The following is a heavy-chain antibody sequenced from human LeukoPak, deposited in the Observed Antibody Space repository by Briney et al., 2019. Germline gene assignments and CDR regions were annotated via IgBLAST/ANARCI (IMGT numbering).Heavy chain of an antibody. V-gene: IGHV1-18*01. J-gene: IGHJ4*02. CDR3: ARERSLDSSFFFDY. Sequence: ASVKVSCKASGYTFTSYGIRWVRQAPGQGLEWMGWISAYNGNTNYAQKLQGRVTMTTDTSTSTAYMELRSLRPDDTAVYYCARERSLDSSFFFDYWGQGTLVTVSS. CDR1: GYTFTSYG. CDR2: ISAYNGNT. D-gene: IGHD3-22*01.